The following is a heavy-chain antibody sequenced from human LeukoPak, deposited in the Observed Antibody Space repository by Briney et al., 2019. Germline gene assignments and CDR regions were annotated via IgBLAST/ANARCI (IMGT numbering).Heavy chain of an antibody. CDR3: ARDRFSGLQLLYFDY. D-gene: IGHD5-24*01. CDR1: GFTFSSYS. J-gene: IGHJ4*02. V-gene: IGHV3-21*01. Sequence: GGSLRLSCAASGFTFSSYSMNWVRQAPGKGLEWVSSISISDSYIYYADSVKGRFTISRDNARNSLYLQMNSLRAEDTAVYYCARDRFSGLQLLYFDYWGQGTLVTVSS. CDR2: ISISDSYI.